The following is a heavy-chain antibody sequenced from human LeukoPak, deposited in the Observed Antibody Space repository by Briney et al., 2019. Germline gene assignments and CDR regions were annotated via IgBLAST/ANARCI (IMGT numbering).Heavy chain of an antibody. J-gene: IGHJ4*02. CDR2: INHSGST. V-gene: IGHV4-34*01. CDR3: ARESPIHTAMVTARHRDPYYFDY. D-gene: IGHD5-18*01. Sequence: SETLSLTCAVYGGSFSGYYWSWIRQPPGKGLEWIGEINHSGSTNYNPSLKSRVTISVDTSKNQFSLKLSSVTAADTAVYYCARESPIHTAMVTARHRDPYYFDYWGQGTLVTVSS. CDR1: GGSFSGYY.